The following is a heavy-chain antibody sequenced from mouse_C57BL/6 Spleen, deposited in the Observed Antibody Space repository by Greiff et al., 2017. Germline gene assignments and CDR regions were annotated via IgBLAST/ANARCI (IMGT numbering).Heavy chain of an antibody. J-gene: IGHJ4*01. Sequence: QVQLQQPGAELVRPGSSVKLSCKASGYTFTSYWMDWVKQRPGQGLEWIGNIYPSDSETHYNQKFKDKATLTVDKSSSTAYMQLSSLTSEDSAVYYCARWSYSPLDYWGPGTSVTDSS. D-gene: IGHD2-12*01. CDR3: ARWSYSPLDY. CDR2: IYPSDSET. CDR1: GYTFTSYW. V-gene: IGHV1-61*01.